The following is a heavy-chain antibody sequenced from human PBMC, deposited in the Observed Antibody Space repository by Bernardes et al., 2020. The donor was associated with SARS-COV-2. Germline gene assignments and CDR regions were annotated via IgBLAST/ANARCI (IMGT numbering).Heavy chain of an antibody. CDR1: GFTFSIYT. D-gene: IGHD2-8*02. CDR2: IGFTGAVT. J-gene: IGHJ6*02. Sequence: GGSLRLSCAASGFTFSIYTMRWVRQAPGKGLEWVSTIGFTGAVTNYADSVKGRFTISRDNSKNTLYLQMNSLRVEDTAIYYCAKKMGTGGVPPPALDVWGQGTTVTVSS. V-gene: IGHV3-23*01. CDR3: AKKMGTGGVPPPALDV.